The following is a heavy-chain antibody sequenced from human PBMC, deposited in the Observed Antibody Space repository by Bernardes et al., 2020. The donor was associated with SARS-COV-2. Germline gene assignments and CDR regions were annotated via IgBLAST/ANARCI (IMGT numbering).Heavy chain of an antibody. Sequence: GGSLRLSCAASGFTFSSYWMSWVRQAPGKGLEWVANIKQDGSEKYYVDSAKGRFTISRDNAKNSLYLQMNSLRAEDTAVYYCARERGYSGYDAYYYYGMDVWGQGTTVTVSS. CDR3: ARERGYSGYDAYYYYGMDV. V-gene: IGHV3-7*01. D-gene: IGHD5-12*01. CDR1: GFTFSSYW. CDR2: IKQDGSEK. J-gene: IGHJ6*02.